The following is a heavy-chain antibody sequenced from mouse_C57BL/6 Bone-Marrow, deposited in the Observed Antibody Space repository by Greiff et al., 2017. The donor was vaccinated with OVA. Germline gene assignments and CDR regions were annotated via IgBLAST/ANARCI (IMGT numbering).Heavy chain of an antibody. J-gene: IGHJ3*01. V-gene: IGHV5-6*01. CDR2: ISSGGSYT. CDR3: ARHPRRFAY. Sequence: EVQLVESGGDLVKPGGSLKLSCAASGFTFSSYGMSWVRQTPDKRLEWVATISSGGSYTYYPDSVKGRFTISRDNAKNTLYLQMSSLKSEDTAMYYCARHPRRFAYWGPGTLVTVSA. CDR1: GFTFSSYG.